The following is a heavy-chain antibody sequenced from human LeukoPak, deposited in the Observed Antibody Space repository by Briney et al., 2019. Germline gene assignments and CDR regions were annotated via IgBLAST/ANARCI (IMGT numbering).Heavy chain of an antibody. Sequence: GGSLRLSCAASGFTFSSYSMNWVRQAPGKGLEWVSSISSSSSYIYYADSVKGRLTISRDNAKNSLYLQMNSLRAEDTAVYYCARARPTVTHGDYWGQGTLVTVSS. CDR2: ISSSSSYI. CDR3: ARARPTVTHGDY. J-gene: IGHJ4*02. CDR1: GFTFSSYS. V-gene: IGHV3-21*01. D-gene: IGHD4-17*01.